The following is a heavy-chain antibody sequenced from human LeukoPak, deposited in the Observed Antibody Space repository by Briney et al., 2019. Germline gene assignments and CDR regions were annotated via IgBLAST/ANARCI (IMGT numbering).Heavy chain of an antibody. CDR1: GFIFNNYA. Sequence: GGSLRLSCAASGFIFNNYAMHWVRQPPGKGLEWVSGISWNSGTIDYADSVRGRFTISRDNAKNSLYPQMDSLRVEDTAFYYCAKDNRRHYTSGPNPDSLHWGQGALVTVSS. CDR2: ISWNSGTI. CDR3: AKDNRRHYTSGPNPDSLH. V-gene: IGHV3-9*01. J-gene: IGHJ4*02. D-gene: IGHD6-19*01.